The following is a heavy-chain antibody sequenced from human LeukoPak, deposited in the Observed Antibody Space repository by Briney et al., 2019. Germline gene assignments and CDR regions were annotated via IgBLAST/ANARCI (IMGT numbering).Heavy chain of an antibody. J-gene: IGHJ4*02. V-gene: IGHV3-30*03. D-gene: IGHD6-6*01. Sequence: GGSLRLSCAASGFTFSSYGMHWVRQAPGKGLEWVAVISYDGSNKYYADSVKGRFTISRDNSKNTLYLQMNSLRAEDTAVYYCASLLRLYSSSSSAHLDLDYWGQGTLVTVSS. CDR2: ISYDGSNK. CDR3: ASLLRLYSSSSSAHLDLDY. CDR1: GFTFSSYG.